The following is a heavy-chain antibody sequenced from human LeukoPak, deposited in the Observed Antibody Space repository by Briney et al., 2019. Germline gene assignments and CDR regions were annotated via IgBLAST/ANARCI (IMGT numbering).Heavy chain of an antibody. CDR3: ARHEGDTSGSYMYNWFDP. Sequence: SETLSLTCTVSGGSISRYFWSWIRQPPGKGLEWIGYIYYSGSTNYTPSLKSRVTISLATSKTQVSLKLSSVTAADTAVYYCARHEGDTSGSYMYNWFDPWGQGTLVTVSS. CDR2: IYYSGST. J-gene: IGHJ5*02. D-gene: IGHD3-22*01. CDR1: GGSISRYF. V-gene: IGHV4-59*08.